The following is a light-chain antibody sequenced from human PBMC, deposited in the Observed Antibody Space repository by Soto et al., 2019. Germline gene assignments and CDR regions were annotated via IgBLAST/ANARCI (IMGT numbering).Light chain of an antibody. CDR2: DDN. Sequence: SVLTQPPSVSAAPGQKVTISCSGSSSNIGGNSVSWYQQLPGTAPKLLIYDDNKRPSGIPDRFSGSKSGTSATLGITGFQTGDEADYYCGSWDSSLSVYVFGNVTKLT. CDR1: SSNIGGNS. V-gene: IGLV1-51*01. J-gene: IGLJ1*01. CDR3: GSWDSSLSVYV.